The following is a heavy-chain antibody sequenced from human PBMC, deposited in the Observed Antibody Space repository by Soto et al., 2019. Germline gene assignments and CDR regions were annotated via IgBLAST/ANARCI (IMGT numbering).Heavy chain of an antibody. CDR3: ARTRDSGSYYVFGDFDS. D-gene: IGHD1-26*01. J-gene: IGHJ4*02. CDR1: GYTFSNYG. V-gene: IGHV1-18*01. Sequence: ASVKVSCKASGYTFSNYGISWVRQAPGQGLEWMGWISTYNVNRNYAQKLQGRVTMTADTSTNAAYMELRSLRSDDTAVYYCARTRDSGSYYVFGDFDSWGQGTLVTVSS. CDR2: ISTYNVNR.